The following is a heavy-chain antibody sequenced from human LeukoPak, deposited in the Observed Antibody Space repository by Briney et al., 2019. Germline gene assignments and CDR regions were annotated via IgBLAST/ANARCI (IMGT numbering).Heavy chain of an antibody. CDR3: ARVGRQQPTTQKRYYYYYYMDV. Sequence: PSQTLSLTCTVSGGSISSGGYYWSWIRQHPGKGLEWIGYIYYSGSTYYNPSLKSRVTISVDTSKNQFSLKLSSVTAADTAVYYCARVGRQQPTTQKRYYYYYYMDVWGKGTTVTVSS. CDR1: GGSISSGGYY. V-gene: IGHV4-31*03. D-gene: IGHD6-13*01. CDR2: IYYSGST. J-gene: IGHJ6*03.